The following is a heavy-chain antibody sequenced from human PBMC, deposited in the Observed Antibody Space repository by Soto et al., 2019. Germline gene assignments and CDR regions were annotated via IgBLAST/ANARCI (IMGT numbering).Heavy chain of an antibody. CDR3: ARESTTIFGVVISGYYFDY. Sequence: WGSLRLSCAASGFTFSSSEMNLFGHSPWKWLEWVSYISSSGSTIYYADSVKGRFTISRDNAKNSLYLQMNSLRAEDTAVYYCARESTTIFGVVISGYYFDYWGQGTLVTVSS. V-gene: IGHV3-48*03. D-gene: IGHD3-3*01. J-gene: IGHJ4*02. CDR2: ISSSGSTI. CDR1: GFTFSSSE.